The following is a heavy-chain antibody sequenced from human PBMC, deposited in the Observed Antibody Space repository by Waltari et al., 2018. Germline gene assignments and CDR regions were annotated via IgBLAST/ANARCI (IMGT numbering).Heavy chain of an antibody. D-gene: IGHD6-13*01. CDR3: ARGAAAAYYFDY. CDR2: ISYDGSNK. CDR1: GFTFISYA. J-gene: IGHJ4*02. Sequence: QVQLVESGGGVVQPGRSLRLSCAASGFTFISYAMHWVRQAPGKGLEWVAVISYDGSNKYYADSVKGRFTISRDNSKNTLYLQMNSLRAEDTAVYYCARGAAAAYYFDYWGQGTLVTVSS. V-gene: IGHV3-30-3*01.